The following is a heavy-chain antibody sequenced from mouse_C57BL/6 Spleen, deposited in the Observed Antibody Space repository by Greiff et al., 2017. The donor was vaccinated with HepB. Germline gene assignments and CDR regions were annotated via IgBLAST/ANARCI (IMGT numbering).Heavy chain of an antibody. CDR2: IDPSDSHT. D-gene: IGHD1-1*01. J-gene: IGHJ2*01. CDR3: AVTLGGSGFDY. Sequence: VQLQQPGAELVMPGASVKLSCKASGYTFTSYWMHWVKQRPGQGLEWIGEIDPSDSHTNYNQKFKGKSTLTVDKSSSTAYMQLSSLTSEDSAVYYCAVTLGGSGFDYWGQGTTLTVSS. V-gene: IGHV1-69*01. CDR1: GYTFTSYW.